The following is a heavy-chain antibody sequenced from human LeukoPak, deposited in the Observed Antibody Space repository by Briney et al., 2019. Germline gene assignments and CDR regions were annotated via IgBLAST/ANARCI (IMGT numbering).Heavy chain of an antibody. Sequence: GASVKVSCKASGYTFTSYDINWVRQATGQGLEWMGWMNPNSGNTGYAQKFQGRVTMTRNTSISTAHMELSSLRSEDTAVYYCARGEEYYDFWSGYHLYYFDYWGQGTLVTVSS. D-gene: IGHD3-3*01. CDR1: GYTFTSYD. J-gene: IGHJ4*02. CDR2: MNPNSGNT. CDR3: ARGEEYYDFWSGYHLYYFDY. V-gene: IGHV1-8*01.